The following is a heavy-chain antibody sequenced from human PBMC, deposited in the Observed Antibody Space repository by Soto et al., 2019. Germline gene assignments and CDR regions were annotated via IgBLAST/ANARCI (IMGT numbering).Heavy chain of an antibody. CDR1: GGSISSSSYY. V-gene: IGHV4-39*01. D-gene: IGHD6-13*01. CDR2: IYYSGST. Sequence: SETLSLTCTVSGGSISSSSYYWGWIRQPPGKGLEWIGSIYYSGSTYYNPSLKSRVTISVDTSKNQFSLKLSSVTAADTAVYYCASPGIAAAGETTDYWGQGTLVTVSS. CDR3: ASPGIAAAGETTDY. J-gene: IGHJ4*02.